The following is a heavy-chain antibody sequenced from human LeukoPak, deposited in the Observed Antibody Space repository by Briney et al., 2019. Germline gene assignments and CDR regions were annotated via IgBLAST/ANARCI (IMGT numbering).Heavy chain of an antibody. CDR3: ARDNYYGSGSYYNPL. D-gene: IGHD3-10*01. CDR1: GFTLSSYG. V-gene: IGHV3-33*01. J-gene: IGHJ4*02. Sequence: GGSLRLSCAASGFTLSSYGMHWVRQAPGKGLEWVAVILSDGSKEFYTDSVKGRFTISRDNSKNTLYLQMNSLRAEDTAVYYCARDNYYGSGSYYNPLWGQGTLVTVSS. CDR2: ILSDGSKE.